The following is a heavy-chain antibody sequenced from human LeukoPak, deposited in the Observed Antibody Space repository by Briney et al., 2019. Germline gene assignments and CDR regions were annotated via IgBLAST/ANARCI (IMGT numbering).Heavy chain of an antibody. CDR1: GGSFSGYY. Sequence: SETLSLTCAVYGGSFSGYYWSWIRQPPGKGLEWIGEINHSGSTNYNPSLKSRVTISVDTSKNQFSLKLSSVTAADTAVYYCARGAMPKGGMGSVGYWGQGTLVTVSS. J-gene: IGHJ4*02. CDR3: ARGAMPKGGMGSVGY. V-gene: IGHV4-34*01. CDR2: INHSGST. D-gene: IGHD2-2*01.